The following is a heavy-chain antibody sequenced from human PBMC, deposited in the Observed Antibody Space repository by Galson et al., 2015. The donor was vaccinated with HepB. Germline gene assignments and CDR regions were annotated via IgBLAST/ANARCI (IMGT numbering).Heavy chain of an antibody. CDR3: AIDPQYYGVAATSFDY. V-gene: IGHV3-23*01. D-gene: IGHD2-15*01. J-gene: IGHJ4*02. Sequence: SLRLSCAVSGFTFSSYAMSWVRQAPGKGLEWVSAISGSGGSTYYADSVKGRFTISRDNSKNTLYLQMNSLRAEDTAVYYCAIDPQYYGVAATSFDYWGQGTLVTVSS. CDR1: GFTFSSYA. CDR2: ISGSGGST.